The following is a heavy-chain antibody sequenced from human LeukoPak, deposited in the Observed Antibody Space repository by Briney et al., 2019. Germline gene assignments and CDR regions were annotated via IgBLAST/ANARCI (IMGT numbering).Heavy chain of an antibody. CDR1: GGSVSSGSYY. CDR2: IYYSGST. D-gene: IGHD2/OR15-2a*01. V-gene: IGHV4-61*01. J-gene: IGHJ6*02. Sequence: SETLSLTCTVSGGSVSSGSYYWSWIRQPPGKGLEWIGYIYYSGSTNYNPSLKSRVTISVDTSKNQFSLKLSSVTAADTAVYYCARDPSMADYYYYGMDVWGQGTTVTVSS. CDR3: ARDPSMADYYYYGMDV.